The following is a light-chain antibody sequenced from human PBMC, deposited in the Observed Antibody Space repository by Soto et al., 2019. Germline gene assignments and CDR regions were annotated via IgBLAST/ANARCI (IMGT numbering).Light chain of an antibody. V-gene: IGLV2-14*01. J-gene: IGLJ1*01. Sequence: QSVLTQPASVSGFPGQSITLSCTGTSSDVGGYKYVSWYQQHPGKAPKLLIYDVSNRPSGVSNRFSGSKSGNTASLTISGLQAEDEADYYCSSYSSSSTPYVFGTGTKVTVL. CDR2: DVS. CDR3: SSYSSSSTPYV. CDR1: SSDVGGYKY.